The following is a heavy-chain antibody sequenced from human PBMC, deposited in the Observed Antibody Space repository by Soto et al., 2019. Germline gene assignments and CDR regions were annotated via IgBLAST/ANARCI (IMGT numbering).Heavy chain of an antibody. V-gene: IGHV4-61*01. J-gene: IGHJ6*02. CDR1: GGSVNIGTYY. CDR2: IHYSGST. CDR3: ARDSDTRYCSGGSCYSGPHYYYYGMDV. Sequence: SETLSLTCTVPGGSVNIGTYYWSWIRQPPGKGLEWIGFIHYSGSTNYNPSLKSRVTMSVDTSKNQFSLKLSSVTAADTAVYYCARDSDTRYCSGGSCYSGPHYYYYGMDVWGQGTTVTVSS. D-gene: IGHD2-15*01.